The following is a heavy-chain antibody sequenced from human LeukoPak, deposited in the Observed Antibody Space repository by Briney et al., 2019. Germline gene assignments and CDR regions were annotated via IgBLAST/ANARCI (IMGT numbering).Heavy chain of an antibody. CDR2: INYSGST. J-gene: IGHJ6*03. CDR3: ARGRITIFGVVIYYYYMDA. Sequence: SETLSLTRAVYGGSFSGYYWSWIRQPPGKGLEWIGEINYSGSTKYNPSLESRVTISVDTSKTQFSLTLSSVPAADTAVYYCARGRITIFGVVIYYYYMDAWGKGTTVTVSS. CDR1: GGSFSGYY. D-gene: IGHD3-3*01. V-gene: IGHV4-34*01.